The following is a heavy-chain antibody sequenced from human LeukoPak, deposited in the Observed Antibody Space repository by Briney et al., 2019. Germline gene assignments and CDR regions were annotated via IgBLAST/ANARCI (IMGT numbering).Heavy chain of an antibody. Sequence: GGSLRLSCAASGFDVSTTYMCWVRQAPGKGLEWVSLLYSGGTSYYADSVKGRFTISRDNSQNTLFLQMNGLRSEDTAVYYCARGLLGAKAFDYWGQGTLVTVSS. CDR3: ARGLLGAKAFDY. CDR1: GFDVSTTY. CDR2: LYSGGTS. V-gene: IGHV3-53*01. D-gene: IGHD1-26*01. J-gene: IGHJ4*02.